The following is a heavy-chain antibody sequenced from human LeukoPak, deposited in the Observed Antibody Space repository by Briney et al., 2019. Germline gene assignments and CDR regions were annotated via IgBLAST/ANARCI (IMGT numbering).Heavy chain of an antibody. D-gene: IGHD3-3*01. CDR3: ARDRAPTIFGVVIMVPIDY. Sequence: GGSLRLSCAASGFTFSSYAMHWVRQAPGKGLEWVAVISYDGSNKYYADSVKGRFTISRDNSKNTLYLQMNSLRAEDTAVYYCARDRAPTIFGVVIMVPIDYWGQGTLVTVSS. J-gene: IGHJ4*02. CDR1: GFTFSSYA. V-gene: IGHV3-30-3*01. CDR2: ISYDGSNK.